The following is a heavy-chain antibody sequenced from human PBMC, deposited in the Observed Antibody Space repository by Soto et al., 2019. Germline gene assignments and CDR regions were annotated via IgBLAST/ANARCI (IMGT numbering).Heavy chain of an antibody. Sequence: LRLSCAASGFTFITYETTWVRQAPGKGLEWVSYISSSGSTIYYAASVKRRFTISRDNAKNSLYLQMNSLRAEDTAVYYCASLGVVVTDAFDIWGQGKMVTVSS. CDR1: GFTFITYE. CDR3: ASLGVVVTDAFDI. CDR2: ISSSGSTI. J-gene: IGHJ3*02. V-gene: IGHV3-48*03. D-gene: IGHD3-22*01.